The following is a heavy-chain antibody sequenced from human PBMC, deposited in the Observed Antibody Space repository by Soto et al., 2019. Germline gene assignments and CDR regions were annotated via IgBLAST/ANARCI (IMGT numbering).Heavy chain of an antibody. CDR3: ARGRNAYGSGSYYRGLYYFDY. CDR2: IYYSGST. J-gene: IGHJ4*02. Sequence: SETLSLTCTVSGGSVSSGSYYWSWIRQPPGKGLEWIGYIYYSGSTNYNPSLKSRVTISVDTSKNQFSLKLSSVTAADTAVYYCARGRNAYGSGSYYRGLYYFDYWGQGTLVTVSS. V-gene: IGHV4-61*01. D-gene: IGHD3-10*01. CDR1: GGSVSSGSYY.